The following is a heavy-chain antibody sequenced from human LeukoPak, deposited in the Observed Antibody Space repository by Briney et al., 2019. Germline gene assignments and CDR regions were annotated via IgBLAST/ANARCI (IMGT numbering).Heavy chain of an antibody. V-gene: IGHV3-48*01. D-gene: IGHD3-10*01. CDR1: GFTFSSYS. J-gene: IGHJ4*02. CDR3: ARVFSGNYYSGFDY. Sequence: GGSLRLSCAASGFTFSSYSMIWVRQAPGKGLEWVSYISSSSSTIYYADSVKGRFTISRDNAKNSLYLQMNSLRAEDTALYYCARVFSGNYYSGFDYWGQGTLVTVSS. CDR2: ISSSSSTI.